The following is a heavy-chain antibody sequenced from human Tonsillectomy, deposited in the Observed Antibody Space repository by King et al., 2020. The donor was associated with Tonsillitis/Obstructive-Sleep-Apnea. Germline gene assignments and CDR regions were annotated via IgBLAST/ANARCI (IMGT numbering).Heavy chain of an antibody. CDR2: ISYDGSNK. J-gene: IGHJ4*02. Sequence: VQLVESGGGVVQPGRSLRLSCAASGFTFSSYGMHWVRQAPGKGLEWVAVISYDGSNKYYADSVKGRFTISRDNSKNTLYLQMNSLRAEDTAVYYCAKWGWELLSGLLDYWGQGTLVTVSS. D-gene: IGHD1-26*01. CDR3: AKWGWELLSGLLDY. V-gene: IGHV3-30*18. CDR1: GFTFSSYG.